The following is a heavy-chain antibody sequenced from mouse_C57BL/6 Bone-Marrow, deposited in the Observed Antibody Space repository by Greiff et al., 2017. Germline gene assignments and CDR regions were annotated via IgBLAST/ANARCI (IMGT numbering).Heavy chain of an antibody. CDR2: ISYSGST. CDR3: ASGSSYTWFAY. Sequence: VQLKESGPGLAKPSQTLSLTCSVTGYSITSDYWNWFRKFPGNKLEYMGYISYSGSTYYNPSLKSRISKTRDTSKNQYYLQLNSVTTEDTATYYCASGSSYTWFAYWGQGTLVTVSA. D-gene: IGHD1-1*01. CDR1: GYSITSDY. V-gene: IGHV3-8*01. J-gene: IGHJ3*01.